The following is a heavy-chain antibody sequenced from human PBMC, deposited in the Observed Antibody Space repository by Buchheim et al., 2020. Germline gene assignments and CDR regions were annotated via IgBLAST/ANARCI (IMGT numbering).Heavy chain of an antibody. Sequence: QVQLVESGGGVVQPGRSLRLSCGASGFPFSIYTMNWVRQAPGKGLEWVAVISYDGKNKDYAESVKGRFTISRDNSKHTVDLEMNSLRGDDTAVYYCATNAVAGHEGYWGQGT. D-gene: IGHD6-19*01. CDR1: GFPFSIYT. V-gene: IGHV3-30*04. J-gene: IGHJ4*03. CDR3: ATNAVAGHEGY. CDR2: ISYDGKNK.